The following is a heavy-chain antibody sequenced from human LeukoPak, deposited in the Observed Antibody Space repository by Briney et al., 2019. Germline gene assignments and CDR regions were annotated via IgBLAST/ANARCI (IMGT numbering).Heavy chain of an antibody. CDR3: ARDGGFGESYFDY. D-gene: IGHD3-10*01. V-gene: IGHV3-74*01. CDR1: GFTFSSYW. Sequence: TGGSLRLSCAAPGFTFSSYWMHWVRQAPGKGLVWVSRINSDGSSTSYADSVKGRFTISRDNAKNTLYLQMNSPRAEDTAVYYCARDGGFGESYFDYWGQGTLVTVSS. CDR2: INSDGSST. J-gene: IGHJ4*02.